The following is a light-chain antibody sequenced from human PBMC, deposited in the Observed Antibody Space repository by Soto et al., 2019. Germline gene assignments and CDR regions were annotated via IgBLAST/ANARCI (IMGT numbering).Light chain of an antibody. V-gene: IGKV3-20*01. Sequence: EIVLTQSPGTLSLSPGERATLSCRASQSVSSSYLAWYHQKPGQAPRLLIYGASSRATGIPDRFSGSGSATDFSLTISRLEPEDFAVYYCQQYGSSPAFGGGTKVEIK. CDR1: QSVSSSY. CDR3: QQYGSSPA. CDR2: GAS. J-gene: IGKJ4*01.